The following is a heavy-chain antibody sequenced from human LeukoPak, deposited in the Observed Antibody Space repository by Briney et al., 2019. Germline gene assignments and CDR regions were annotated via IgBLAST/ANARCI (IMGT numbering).Heavy chain of an antibody. Sequence: GGSLRLSCAASGFTFSSYAMHWVRQAPGKGLEWVAVISYDGSNKYYADSVKGRFTISRDNSKNTLYLQMNSLRAADTAVYYCAKAAGRGYNYGDYFDYWGQGTLVTVSS. V-gene: IGHV3-30-3*01. CDR1: GFTFSSYA. J-gene: IGHJ4*02. CDR3: AKAAGRGYNYGDYFDY. CDR2: ISYDGSNK. D-gene: IGHD5-18*01.